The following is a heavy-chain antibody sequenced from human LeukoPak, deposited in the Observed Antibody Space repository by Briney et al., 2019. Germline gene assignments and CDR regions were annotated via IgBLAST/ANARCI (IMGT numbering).Heavy chain of an antibody. CDR1: GFTFSSYA. CDR2: IYSSDAGV. Sequence: GGSLRLSCAASGFTFSSYAMSWVRQAPGKGLEWVAAIYSSDAGVYHADSVRGCFTISRDNSKNTLYLQMNSLRVEDAGVYYCARAPGTSCRGAFCYPFDYWGQGTLVTVSS. CDR3: ARAPGTSCRGAFCYPFDY. J-gene: IGHJ4*02. D-gene: IGHD2-15*01. V-gene: IGHV3-23*01.